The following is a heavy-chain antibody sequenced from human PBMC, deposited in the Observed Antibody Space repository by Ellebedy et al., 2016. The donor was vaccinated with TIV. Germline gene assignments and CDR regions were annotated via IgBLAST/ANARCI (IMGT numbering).Heavy chain of an antibody. CDR2: IYHSGST. D-gene: IGHD2-21*02. J-gene: IGHJ1*01. CDR1: GGSISSGGYS. CDR3: ARLAYCGGDCYPEYFQH. Sequence: MPSETLSLTCAVSGGSISSGGYSWSWIRQPPGKGLEWIGYIYHSGSTYYNPSLKSRVTISVDRSKNQFSLKLSSVTAADTAVYYCARLAYCGGDCYPEYFQHWGQGTLVTVSS. V-gene: IGHV4-30-2*01.